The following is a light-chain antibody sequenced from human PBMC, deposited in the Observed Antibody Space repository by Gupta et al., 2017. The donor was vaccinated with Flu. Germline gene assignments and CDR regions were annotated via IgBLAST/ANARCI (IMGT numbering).Light chain of an antibody. Sequence: GDRVTITCRPSQSINNYLNWYQQKPGKAPKVLIYAASTLDRGVPSRFSGGGSGTEFTLTISSLQPEDFATYYCQQNDSPVYNFGQGTKLEIK. J-gene: IGKJ2*01. V-gene: IGKV1-39*01. CDR1: QSINNY. CDR2: AAS. CDR3: QQNDSPVYN.